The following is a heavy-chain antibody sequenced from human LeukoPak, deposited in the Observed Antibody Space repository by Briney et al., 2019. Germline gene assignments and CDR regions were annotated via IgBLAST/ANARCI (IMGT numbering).Heavy chain of an antibody. CDR3: VGGGDWLPEY. CDR2: IYYSGST. CDR1: GASVSGKF. V-gene: IGHV4-59*02. D-gene: IGHD3/OR15-3a*01. J-gene: IGHJ4*01. Sequence: SETLSLTCTVSGASVSGKFWSWIRHSPGNGLEWIGLIYYSGSTKFNPSLKSRVTMSVDPSNNQFSLSLNSVTTTDTAVYFCVGGGDWLPEYWGHGTQVIVSS.